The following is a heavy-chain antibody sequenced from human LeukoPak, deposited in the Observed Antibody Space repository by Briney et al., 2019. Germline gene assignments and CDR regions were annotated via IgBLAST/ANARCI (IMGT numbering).Heavy chain of an antibody. J-gene: IGHJ5*02. CDR3: ARSTTPGFENWFDP. CDR2: IYYSGST. D-gene: IGHD3-9*01. V-gene: IGHV4-30-4*01. Sequence: SETLSLTCTVSGGSISSGDYYWSWIRQPPGKGLEWIGYIYYSGSTYYNPSLKSRVTISVDTSKNQFSLHLNSVTPEDTAVYYCARSTTPGFENWFDPWGQGILVTVSP. CDR1: GGSISSGDYY.